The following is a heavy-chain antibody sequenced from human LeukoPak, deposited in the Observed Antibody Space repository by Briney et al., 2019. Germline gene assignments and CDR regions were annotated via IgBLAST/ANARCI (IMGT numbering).Heavy chain of an antibody. Sequence: GGSLRLSCAASGFTFSSYAMSWARQAPGKGLEWVSGISGSGVSTYYADSVKGRFTISRDNSKNTLHLQMNSLRADDTAVYYCAKGGFDPHDAFDIWGQGTMATVSS. CDR3: AKGGFDPHDAFDI. D-gene: IGHD3-9*01. CDR2: ISGSGVST. V-gene: IGHV3-23*01. CDR1: GFTFSSYA. J-gene: IGHJ3*02.